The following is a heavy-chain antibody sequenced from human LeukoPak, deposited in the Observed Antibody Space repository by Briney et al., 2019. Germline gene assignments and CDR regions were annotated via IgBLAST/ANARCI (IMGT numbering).Heavy chain of an antibody. Sequence: GGSLRLSCAASGFTFSSYAMSWVRQAPGKGLEWVSVISGSGGSTYYADSVKGRFTISRDNSKNTLYLQMNSLRAEDTVVYYSAKDGRFGEFPFTHWYFDLWGRGTLVTVSS. V-gene: IGHV3-23*01. J-gene: IGHJ2*01. CDR3: AKDGRFGEFPFTHWYFDL. CDR2: ISGSGGST. CDR1: GFTFSSYA. D-gene: IGHD3-10*01.